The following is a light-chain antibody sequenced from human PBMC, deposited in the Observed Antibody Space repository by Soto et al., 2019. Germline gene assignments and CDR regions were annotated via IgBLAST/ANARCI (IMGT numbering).Light chain of an antibody. J-gene: IGLJ1*01. V-gene: IGLV1-44*01. CDR2: SNN. CDR1: SSNIGSNT. Sequence: QSVLTQPPSASGTPGQRVTISCSGSSSNIGSNTVNWYQQLPGTAPKLLIYSNNQRPSGVPDRFSGSKSGTSASLAISGLQSEDEADYYCAAWDDSLRGYVFGTGTXVTVL. CDR3: AAWDDSLRGYV.